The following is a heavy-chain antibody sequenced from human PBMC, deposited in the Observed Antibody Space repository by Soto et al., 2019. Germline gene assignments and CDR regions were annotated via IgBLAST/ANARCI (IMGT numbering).Heavy chain of an antibody. J-gene: IGHJ4*02. Sequence: KQSQTLSLTCAISGDSVSSNTVVWNWIRQSPSRGLEWLGRTYYRSKWSNDYAVSVKSRITINPDTFRNQFSLQLNSVTPEDTAIYYCARTRDSLFDYWGQGTPVTVSS. V-gene: IGHV6-1*01. CDR1: GDSVSSNTVV. D-gene: IGHD2-21*02. CDR3: ARTRDSLFDY. CDR2: TYYRSKWSN.